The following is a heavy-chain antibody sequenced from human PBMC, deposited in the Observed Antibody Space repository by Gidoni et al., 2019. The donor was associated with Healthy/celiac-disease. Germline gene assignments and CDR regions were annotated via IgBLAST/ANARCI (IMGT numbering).Heavy chain of an antibody. CDR2: ISYDGSNK. D-gene: IGHD3-10*01. CDR1: GFSFSSYG. J-gene: IGHJ6*02. CDR3: AKYGSGSYSYYYYYGMDV. Sequence: QVQLVESGGGVVQPGRSLRLSCSASGFSFSSYGMHWVRQAPGNGLEWVAVISYDGSNKYYADSVKGRFTISRDNSKNTLYLQMNSLRAEDTAVYYCAKYGSGSYSYYYYYGMDVWGQGTTVTVSS. V-gene: IGHV3-30*18.